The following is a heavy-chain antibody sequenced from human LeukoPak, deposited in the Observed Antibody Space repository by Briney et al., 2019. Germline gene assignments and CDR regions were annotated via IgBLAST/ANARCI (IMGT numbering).Heavy chain of an antibody. J-gene: IGHJ1*01. Sequence: ASVKVPRKASGYTFTSYGISWVRQAPGQGLEWMGWIRAYNGNTNYAQKLQGRVTMTTDTSTSTAYMEVRSLRSDDTAVYYCARDIAYSSGWSYEYFQHWGQGTLVSVSS. D-gene: IGHD6-19*01. CDR3: ARDIAYSSGWSYEYFQH. CDR2: IRAYNGNT. CDR1: GYTFTSYG. V-gene: IGHV1-18*01.